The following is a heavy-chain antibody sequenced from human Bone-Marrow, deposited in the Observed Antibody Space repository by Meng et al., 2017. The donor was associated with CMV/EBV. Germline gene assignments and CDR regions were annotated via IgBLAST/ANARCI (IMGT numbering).Heavy chain of an antibody. V-gene: IGHV3-33*06. CDR3: AKDKQSPFSYYFYGMDV. Sequence: GESLKISCAAAGFNFSNYGIHWVRQAPGKGLEWVAIIWYGGSHRYYADSVQGRFTISRDNSKNTVHLQMNSLRAEDTAVYYGAKDKQSPFSYYFYGMDVWGQGTTVTVSS. J-gene: IGHJ6*02. D-gene: IGHD1/OR15-1a*01. CDR2: IWYGGSHR. CDR1: GFNFSNYG.